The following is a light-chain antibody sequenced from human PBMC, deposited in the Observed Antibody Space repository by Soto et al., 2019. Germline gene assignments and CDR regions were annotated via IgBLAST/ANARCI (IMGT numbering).Light chain of an antibody. CDR1: QSVSSSY. V-gene: IGKV3-20*01. J-gene: IGKJ1*01. CDR2: GAS. CDR3: QQYGSSPT. Sequence: EIVLTQSPGNLSLSPGERATLSCRASQSVSSSYLAWYQQKPGQAPRLLIYGASSRATGIPDRFSGSGSGTDFTLTISRLEPEDFAVYYCQQYGSSPTFXQGTKVDIK.